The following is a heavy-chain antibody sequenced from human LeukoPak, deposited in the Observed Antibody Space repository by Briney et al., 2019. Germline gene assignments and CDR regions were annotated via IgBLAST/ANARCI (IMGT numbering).Heavy chain of an antibody. CDR1: GGSISSGGYY. D-gene: IGHD3-3*01. CDR3: ARDTNTIFGVVTNYHWFDP. Sequence: SETLSLTCTVSGGSISSGGYYWSWIRQHPGKGLEWIGYIYYSGSTYYNLSLKSRVTISVDTSKNQFSLKLSSVTAADTAVYYCARDTNTIFGVVTNYHWFDPWGQGTLVTVSS. V-gene: IGHV4-31*03. J-gene: IGHJ5*02. CDR2: IYYSGST.